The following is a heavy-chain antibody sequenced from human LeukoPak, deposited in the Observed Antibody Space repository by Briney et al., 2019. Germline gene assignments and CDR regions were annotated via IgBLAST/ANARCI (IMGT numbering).Heavy chain of an antibody. CDR1: GFTFSGYY. D-gene: IGHD3-22*01. J-gene: IGHJ4*02. V-gene: IGHV3-11*01. CDR3: ARRTYYYDSSGQEEGYFDY. Sequence: GGSLRLSCAASGFTFSGYYMSWIRQAPGKGLEWVSYISSSGSTIYYADSVKGRFTISRDNAENSLYLQMNSLRAEDTAVYYCARRTYYYDSSGQEEGYFDYWGQGTLVTVSS. CDR2: ISSSGSTI.